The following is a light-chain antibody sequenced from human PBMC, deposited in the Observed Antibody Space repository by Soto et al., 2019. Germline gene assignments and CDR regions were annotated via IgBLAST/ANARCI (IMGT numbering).Light chain of an antibody. CDR2: DAS. J-gene: IGKJ1*01. Sequence: EVELTQSPATLSVSPGDRATLSCRASQSLSSNLAWYQQKPGQAPRLLIHDASTRATGVPARFSGSGSGTAFTLTISSLQSDDFAVYYCQHLETFGQGTRVEIK. CDR1: QSLSSN. V-gene: IGKV3-15*01. CDR3: QHLET.